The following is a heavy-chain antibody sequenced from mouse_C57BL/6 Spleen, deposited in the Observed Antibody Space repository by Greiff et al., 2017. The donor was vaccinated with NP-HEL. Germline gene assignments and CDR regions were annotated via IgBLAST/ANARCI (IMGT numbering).Heavy chain of an antibody. V-gene: IGHV14-2*01. CDR3: AIDYYAMDY. CDR1: GFNINDYY. Sequence: VQLQQSGAELVKPGASVKLSCTASGFNINDYYMHWVKQRTEQGLEWIGRIDPEDGETKYAPKFPGKATITADTSSNTAYLQLSSLTAEDTAVYYCAIDYYAMDYWGQGTSVTVSS. CDR2: IDPEDGET. J-gene: IGHJ4*01.